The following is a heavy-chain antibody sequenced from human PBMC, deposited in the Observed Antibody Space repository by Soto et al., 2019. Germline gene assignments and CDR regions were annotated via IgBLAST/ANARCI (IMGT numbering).Heavy chain of an antibody. D-gene: IGHD3-22*01. CDR3: AKYYYDSSDSRAASAI. V-gene: IGHV3-23*01. Sequence: VGSLRHSCAAWGFTCSSYGMNWVRQAPGKGLEWVSAISSTGGHTFYADSVKGRFTSSRDNSKSTLYLQMNSLRPEDTAIYYCAKYYYDSSDSRAASAIWGQGTMVTVSS. J-gene: IGHJ3*02. CDR2: ISSTGGHT. CDR1: GFTCSSYG.